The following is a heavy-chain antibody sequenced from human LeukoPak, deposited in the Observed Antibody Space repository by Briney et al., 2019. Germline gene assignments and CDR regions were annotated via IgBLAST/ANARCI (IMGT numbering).Heavy chain of an antibody. D-gene: IGHD5-12*01. CDR3: ARQSQYSGYQAPDY. Sequence: PSETLSLTCTVSGGSISSYYWSWIRQPPWKGLEWIGYIYYSGSTNYNPSLKSRVTMSVDTSKNQFSLKLSSVTAADTAVYYCARQSQYSGYQAPDYWGQGTLVTVSS. CDR1: GGSISSYY. J-gene: IGHJ4*02. V-gene: IGHV4-59*08. CDR2: IYYSGST.